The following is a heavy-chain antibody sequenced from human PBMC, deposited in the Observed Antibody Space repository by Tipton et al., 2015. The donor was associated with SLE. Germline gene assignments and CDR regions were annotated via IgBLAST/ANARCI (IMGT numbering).Heavy chain of an antibody. D-gene: IGHD2-2*01. J-gene: IGHJ3*02. CDR2: IYTSGST. Sequence: LRLSCTVSGGSISSGSYYWSWIRQPAGKGLEWIGRIYTSGSTNYNPSLKSRVTISVDTSKNQFSLKLSSVTAADTAVYYCARDIVVVPPAMQDDAFDIWGQGTMVTVSS. CDR1: GGSISSGSYY. CDR3: ARDIVVVPPAMQDDAFDI. V-gene: IGHV4-61*02.